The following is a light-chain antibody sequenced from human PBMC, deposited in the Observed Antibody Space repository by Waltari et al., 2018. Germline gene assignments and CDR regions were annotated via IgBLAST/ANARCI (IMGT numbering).Light chain of an antibody. V-gene: IGKV4-1*01. CDR2: WAS. CDR3: QQYYSSPYT. Sequence: DIVMTQSPDSLAGSVGARATINCKSSQSVLYSSNDKNYLAWYQQKPGQPPKLLIYWASTRESGVPDRFSGSGSGTEFTLTISSLQAEDVAVYYCQQYYSSPYTFGQGTKLEIK. CDR1: QSVLYSSNDKNY. J-gene: IGKJ2*01.